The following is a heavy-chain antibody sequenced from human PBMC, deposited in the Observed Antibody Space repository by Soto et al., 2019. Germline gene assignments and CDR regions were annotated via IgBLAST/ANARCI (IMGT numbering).Heavy chain of an antibody. CDR1: GGTFSSYT. CDR3: ARDDPYGDYAGGFDY. D-gene: IGHD4-17*01. CDR2: IIPILGIA. J-gene: IGHJ4*02. V-gene: IGHV1-69*08. Sequence: QVQLVQSGAEVKKPGSSVKVSCKASGGTFSSYTISWVRQAPGQGLEWMGRIIPILGIANYAQKFQGRVTITADKSTSTAYMELSSLRSEDTAVYYCARDDPYGDYAGGFDYWGQGTLVTXSS.